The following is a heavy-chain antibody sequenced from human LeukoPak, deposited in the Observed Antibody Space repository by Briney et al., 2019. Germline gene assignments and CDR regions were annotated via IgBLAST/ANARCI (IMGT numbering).Heavy chain of an antibody. J-gene: IGHJ6*02. V-gene: IGHV4-59*01. CDR2: IYYSGST. D-gene: IGHD4-17*01. CDR1: GGSISSYY. Sequence: SQTLSLTCTVSGGSISSYYWSWIRQPPGKGLEWIGYIYYSGSTNYNPSLKSRVTISVDTSKNQFSLKLSSVTAADTAVYYCATQPTVTTRQGYYYYGMDVWGQGTTVTVSS. CDR3: ATQPTVTTRQGYYYYGMDV.